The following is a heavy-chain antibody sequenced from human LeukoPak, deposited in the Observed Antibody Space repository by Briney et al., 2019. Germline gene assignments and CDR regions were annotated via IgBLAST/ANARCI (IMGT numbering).Heavy chain of an antibody. CDR3: ARDLWGFDP. CDR1: GYTFTGYY. V-gene: IGHV1-2*02. J-gene: IGHJ5*02. Sequence: ASLKVSCKASGYTFTGYYIHWVRQAPGQGLEWMGSLNPNSGGTNSAQKFQGRVTMARDTSISTAYMQLSGLRSNDTAVYYCARDLWGFDPWGQGTLVTVSS. D-gene: IGHD2-21*01. CDR2: LNPNSGGT.